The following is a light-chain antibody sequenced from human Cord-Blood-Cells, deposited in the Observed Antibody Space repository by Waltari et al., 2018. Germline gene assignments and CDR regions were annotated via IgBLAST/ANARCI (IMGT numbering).Light chain of an antibody. V-gene: IGLV2-23*03. Sequence: QSALTQPASVSGSPGQSITISCTGTSSDVGRYNLVSWYQQHAGKAPKLMIYEGSKRPSGVSNRFSGSKSGNTASLTISGLQAEDEADYYCCSYAGSSTFEVFGGGTKLTVL. CDR1: SSDVGRYNL. CDR2: EGS. J-gene: IGLJ2*01. CDR3: CSYAGSSTFEV.